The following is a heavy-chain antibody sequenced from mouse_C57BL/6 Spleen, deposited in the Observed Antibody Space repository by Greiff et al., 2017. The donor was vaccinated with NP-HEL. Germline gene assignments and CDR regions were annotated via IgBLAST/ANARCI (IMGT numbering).Heavy chain of an antibody. D-gene: IGHD1-1*01. V-gene: IGHV1-59*01. CDR2: LDPSDSYT. Sequence: QVQLQQPGAELVRPGTSVKLSCKASGYTFTSYWLPWVKQRPGPGLEWIGVLDPSDSYTNYTQTFKGKATLTVDTSSSTAYMQLSSLTSEDSAVYYCAREIITTVVADYWGQGTTLTVSS. CDR3: AREIITTVVADY. J-gene: IGHJ2*01. CDR1: GYTFTSYW.